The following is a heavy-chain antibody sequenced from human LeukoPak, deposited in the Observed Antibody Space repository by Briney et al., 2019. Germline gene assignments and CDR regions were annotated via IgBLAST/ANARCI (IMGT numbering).Heavy chain of an antibody. CDR1: GFTFGDYA. V-gene: IGHV3-49*03. CDR2: IRSRAYGGTT. Sequence: GGSLRLSCTASGFTFGDYAMSWFRQAPGKGLEWVGFIRSRAYGGTTEYAASVKGRFTISRDDSKSIAYLQMNSLKTEDTAVYYCTRSWRQPPSWFDPWGQGTLVTVSS. D-gene: IGHD5-12*01. J-gene: IGHJ5*02. CDR3: TRSWRQPPSWFDP.